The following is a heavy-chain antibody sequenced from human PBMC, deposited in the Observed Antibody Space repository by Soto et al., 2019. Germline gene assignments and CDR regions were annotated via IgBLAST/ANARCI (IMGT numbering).Heavy chain of an antibody. Sequence: GGSLRLSCAASGFTFSSYWMYWVRQAPGKGLVWVSRIKTDGSITSYADSVKGRFTVSRDNARDMLYLQMNSLRAEDTAVYYCAKDMNSVPEYWGQGTMVTVSS. V-gene: IGHV3-74*01. J-gene: IGHJ4*02. CDR3: AKDMNSVPEY. D-gene: IGHD1-7*01. CDR2: IKTDGSIT. CDR1: GFTFSSYW.